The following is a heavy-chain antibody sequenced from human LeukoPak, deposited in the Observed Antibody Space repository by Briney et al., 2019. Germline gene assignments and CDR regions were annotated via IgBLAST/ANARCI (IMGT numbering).Heavy chain of an antibody. V-gene: IGHV3-23*01. D-gene: IGHD6-19*01. CDR1: GVTFSNYA. J-gene: IGHJ3*02. CDR3: AKSYSSGWYERDAFDI. Sequence: GGSLRLSCAVSGVTFSNYAMHWVRQAPGKGLEWVSAISGSGGSTYCADTVKGRFTISRDNSKNTLYLQMNSLRAGDTAVFYCAKSYSSGWYERDAFDIWGQGTRVTVSS. CDR2: ISGSGGST.